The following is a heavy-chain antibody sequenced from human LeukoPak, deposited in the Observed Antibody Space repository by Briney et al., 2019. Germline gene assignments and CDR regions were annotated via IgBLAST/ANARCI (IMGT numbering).Heavy chain of an antibody. D-gene: IGHD2-2*01. J-gene: IGHJ4*02. CDR3: ATDCSSTSCHLDY. V-gene: IGHV1-18*01. Sequence: VASVKVSCKASGGTFSSYAISWVRQAPGQGLEWMGWISAYNGNTNYAQKLQGRVTMTTDTSTSTAYMELRSLRSDDTAVYYCATDCSSTSCHLDYWGQGTLVTVSS. CDR1: GGTFSSYA. CDR2: ISAYNGNT.